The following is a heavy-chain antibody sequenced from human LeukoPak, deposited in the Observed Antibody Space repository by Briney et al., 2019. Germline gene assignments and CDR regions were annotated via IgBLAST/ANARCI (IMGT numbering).Heavy chain of an antibody. CDR2: IYSGGST. V-gene: IGHV3-66*01. Sequence: PGGSLRLSCAASGFTVSSNYMSWVRQAPGKGLEWVSVIYSGGSTYYADSVKGRFTISRDNSKNTLYLQMNSLRAEDTAVYYCARDLHQDYFDYWGQGTLVTVSS. CDR1: GFTVSSNY. CDR3: ARDLHQDYFDY. J-gene: IGHJ4*02.